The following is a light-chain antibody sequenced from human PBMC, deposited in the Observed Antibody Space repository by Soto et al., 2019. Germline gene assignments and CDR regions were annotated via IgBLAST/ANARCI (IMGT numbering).Light chain of an antibody. CDR2: GAS. CDR1: QSVSSN. Sequence: EIVMTQSPATLSVSPGERATLSCRASQSVSSNLALCQQKPVQAPRVLIYGASTRATGIPARFSGSGSGTEFTLTISSLQSEDFAVYYCQQYNNWWTFGQGTKVDIK. J-gene: IGKJ1*01. V-gene: IGKV3-15*01. CDR3: QQYNNWWT.